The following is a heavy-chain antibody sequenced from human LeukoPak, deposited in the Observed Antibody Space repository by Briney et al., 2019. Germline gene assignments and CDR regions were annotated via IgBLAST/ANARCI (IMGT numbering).Heavy chain of an antibody. D-gene: IGHD4-17*01. CDR2: IYYSGST. Sequence: SETLSLTCTVSGGSISSYYWSWIRQPPGKGLVWIGYIYYSGSTNYNPSLKSRVTISVDTSKNQFSLKLSSVTAADRAVDYCARGSRGYGDYVYWFDPWGQGTLVTVSS. V-gene: IGHV4-59*01. CDR1: GGSISSYY. J-gene: IGHJ5*02. CDR3: ARGSRGYGDYVYWFDP.